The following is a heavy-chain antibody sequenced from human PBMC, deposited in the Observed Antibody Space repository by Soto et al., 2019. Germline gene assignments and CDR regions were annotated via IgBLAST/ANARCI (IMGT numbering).Heavy chain of an antibody. V-gene: IGHV3-48*03. CDR3: AAWLQFGRPDFDI. CDR1: GFTFSSYE. D-gene: IGHD5-12*01. Sequence: GGSLRLSCAASGFTFSSYEMNWVRQAPGKGLEWVSYISSSGSTIYYADSVKGRFTISRDNAKNSLYLQMNSLRAEDTAVYYCAAWLQFGRPDFDIWGQGTMVTVSS. J-gene: IGHJ3*02. CDR2: ISSSGSTI.